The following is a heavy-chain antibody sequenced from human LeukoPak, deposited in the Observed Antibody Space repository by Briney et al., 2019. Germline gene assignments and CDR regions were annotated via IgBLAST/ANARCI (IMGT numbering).Heavy chain of an antibody. CDR3: ARDGGPITMVRGVTPNQFDY. Sequence: PGGSLRLSCAASGFTFSSYSMNWVRQAPRKGLEWVSYISSSSSTIYYADSVKGRFTISRDNAKNSLYLQMNSLRAEDTAVYYCARDGGPITMVRGVTPNQFDYWGQGTLVTVSS. V-gene: IGHV3-48*01. CDR1: GFTFSSYS. D-gene: IGHD3-10*01. J-gene: IGHJ4*02. CDR2: ISSSSSTI.